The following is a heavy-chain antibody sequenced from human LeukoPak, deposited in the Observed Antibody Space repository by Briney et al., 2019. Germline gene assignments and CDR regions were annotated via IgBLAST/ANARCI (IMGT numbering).Heavy chain of an antibody. D-gene: IGHD2-2*01. V-gene: IGHV4-30-4*01. CDR1: GGSISSVDYY. CDR2: IYYSGST. J-gene: IGHJ6*02. Sequence: SQTLSLTCTVSGGSISSVDYYWSWIRQPPGKGLEWIGYIYYSGSTYYNPSLKSRVTISVDTSKNQFSLKLSSVTAADTAVYYCARDGLSPVVPNCSSTSCYDYYYGMDVWGQGTTVTVSS. CDR3: ARDGLSPVVPNCSSTSCYDYYYGMDV.